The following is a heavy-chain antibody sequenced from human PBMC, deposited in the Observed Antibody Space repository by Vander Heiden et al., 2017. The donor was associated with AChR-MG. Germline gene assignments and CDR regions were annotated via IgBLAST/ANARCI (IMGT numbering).Heavy chain of an antibody. CDR2: IFSNDEK. CDR3: ARIPDYDFWSGYSPSPIFDY. D-gene: IGHD3-3*01. Sequence: QVTLQESGPVLVKPTETLTLTCTVSGFSLSNARMGVSWIRQPPGKALEWLAHIFSNDEKSYSTSLKSRLTISKDTSKSQVVLTMTNMDPVDTATYYCARIPDYDFWSGYSPSPIFDYWGQGTLVTVSS. V-gene: IGHV2-26*01. CDR1: GFSLSNARMG. J-gene: IGHJ4*02.